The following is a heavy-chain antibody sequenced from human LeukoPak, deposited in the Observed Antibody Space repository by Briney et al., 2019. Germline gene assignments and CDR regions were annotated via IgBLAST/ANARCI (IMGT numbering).Heavy chain of an antibody. CDR1: GFTFSSYS. CDR2: ISSSSSYI. D-gene: IGHD3-10*01. J-gene: IGHJ3*02. CDR3: ARVGGSEYMVRGVIVYAFDI. V-gene: IGHV3-21*01. Sequence: GGSLRLSCAASGFTFSSYSMNWVRQAPGKGLEWVSSISSSSSYIYYADSVKGRFTISRDNAKNSLYLQMNSLRAEDTAVYYCARVGGSEYMVRGVIVYAFDIWGQGTMVTVSS.